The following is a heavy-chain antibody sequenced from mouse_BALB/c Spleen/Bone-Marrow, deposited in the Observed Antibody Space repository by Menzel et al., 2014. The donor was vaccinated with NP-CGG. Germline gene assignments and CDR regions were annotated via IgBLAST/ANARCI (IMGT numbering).Heavy chain of an antibody. J-gene: IGHJ4*01. Sequence: VKLMESGPGLVPPSQSLSITCTVSGFSLTGYGVSWVRQSPGKGLEWLGMIWGDGSTDYNSALKSRLSISKDNSKSQVFLKMNSLQTDDTARYYCARDSFLITRALDYWGQGTSATVSS. D-gene: IGHD2-4*01. CDR1: GFSLTGYG. CDR3: ARDSFLITRALDY. CDR2: IWGDGST. V-gene: IGHV2-6-7*01.